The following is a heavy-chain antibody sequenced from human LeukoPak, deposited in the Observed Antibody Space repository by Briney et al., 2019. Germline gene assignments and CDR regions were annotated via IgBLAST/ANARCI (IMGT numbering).Heavy chain of an antibody. J-gene: IGHJ4*02. Sequence: ASVKLSCKASGYTFTGYYMHWVRQAPGQGLEWMGWINPNSGGTNYAQKFQGWVTMTRDTSISTAYMELSRLRSDDTAVYYCARESHIVATTYFDYWGQGTLVTVSS. D-gene: IGHD5-12*01. CDR1: GYTFTGYY. CDR2: INPNSGGT. CDR3: ARESHIVATTYFDY. V-gene: IGHV1-2*04.